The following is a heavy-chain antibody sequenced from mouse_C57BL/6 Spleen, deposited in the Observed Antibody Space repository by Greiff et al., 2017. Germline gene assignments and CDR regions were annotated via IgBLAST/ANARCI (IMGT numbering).Heavy chain of an antibody. J-gene: IGHJ4*01. D-gene: IGHD2-4*01. Sequence: QVQLQQPGAELVKPGASVKMSCKASGYTFTSYWITWVKQRPGQGLEWIGDIYPGSGSTNYNEKFKSKATLTVDTSSSTAYMQLSSLTSEDSAVYYCARMGLRPYYNAMDYWGQGTSVTGSS. CDR1: GYTFTSYW. CDR2: IYPGSGST. CDR3: ARMGLRPYYNAMDY. V-gene: IGHV1-55*01.